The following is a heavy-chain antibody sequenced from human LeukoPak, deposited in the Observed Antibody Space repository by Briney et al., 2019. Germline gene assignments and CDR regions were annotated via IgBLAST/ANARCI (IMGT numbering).Heavy chain of an antibody. J-gene: IGHJ4*02. CDR2: ISYDGSNK. Sequence: PGGSLRLSCAASGFTFSSYGMHWVRQAPGKGLEWVAVISYDGSNKYYADSVKGRFTISRDNSKNTLYLQMNSLRAEDTAVYYCARARGILTGYRETNFDYWGQGTLVTVSS. D-gene: IGHD3-9*01. V-gene: IGHV3-30*19. CDR1: GFTFSSYG. CDR3: ARARGILTGYRETNFDY.